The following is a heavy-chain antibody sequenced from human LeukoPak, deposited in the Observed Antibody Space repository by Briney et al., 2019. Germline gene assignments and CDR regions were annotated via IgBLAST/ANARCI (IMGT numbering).Heavy chain of an antibody. Sequence: SETLSLTCTVSGGSISSSSYYWGWIRQPPGKGLEWIGSIYYSGTTHYNPSLKSRVTISVDTTKNQFSLKLRSVTAADTAVYFCARDGEMATIENYFEYWGQGTLVTVSS. CDR3: ARDGEMATIENYFEY. CDR2: IYYSGTT. V-gene: IGHV4-39*07. J-gene: IGHJ4*02. D-gene: IGHD5-24*01. CDR1: GGSISSSSYY.